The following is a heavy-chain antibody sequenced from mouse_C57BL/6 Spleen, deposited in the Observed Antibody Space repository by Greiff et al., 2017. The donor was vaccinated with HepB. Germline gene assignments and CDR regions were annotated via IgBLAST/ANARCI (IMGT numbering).Heavy chain of an antibody. D-gene: IGHD2-5*01. V-gene: IGHV1-55*01. Sequence: VQLQQPGAELVKPGASVKMSCKASGYTFTSYWITWVKQRPGQGLEWIGDIYPGSGSTNYNEKFKSKATLTVDTSSSTAYMQLSSLTSEDSAVYYCARGSNYVGAMDDWGQGTSVTVSS. CDR2: IYPGSGST. CDR1: GYTFTSYW. CDR3: ARGSNYVGAMDD. J-gene: IGHJ4*01.